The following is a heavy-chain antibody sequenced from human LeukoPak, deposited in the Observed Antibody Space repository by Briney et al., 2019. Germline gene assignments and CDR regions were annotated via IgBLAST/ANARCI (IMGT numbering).Heavy chain of an antibody. J-gene: IGHJ4*02. CDR1: GFTLSTTY. Sequence: GGSLRLSCAASGFTLSTTYMSWVRQAPGKGLEWVSLIYVDGRTYYAVSVKGRFTISRDNSKNTLYLQVNSLRAEDTAVYYCARRGDGGRSFDYWGQGTLVTVSS. CDR2: IYVDGRT. CDR3: ARRGDGGRSFDY. V-gene: IGHV3-53*01. D-gene: IGHD4-23*01.